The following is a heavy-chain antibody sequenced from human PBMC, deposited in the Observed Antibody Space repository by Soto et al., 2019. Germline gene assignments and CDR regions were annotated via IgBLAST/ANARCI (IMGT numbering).Heavy chain of an antibody. J-gene: IGHJ4*02. CDR1: GXTXTSFG. V-gene: IGHV1-18*01. CDR2: ISTYNGDT. D-gene: IGHD2-2*01. CDR3: ARGYCSFTSCPFDF. Sequence: HVQLVQSGAEVKKPGASVNVSCKASGXTXTSFGIXWVRQVPGQGLEWMGWISTYNGDTNYAQHLQGRVTMTTDTSTSTAYMELRSLRSDDTAVYYCARGYCSFTSCPFDFWGQGALVTVSS.